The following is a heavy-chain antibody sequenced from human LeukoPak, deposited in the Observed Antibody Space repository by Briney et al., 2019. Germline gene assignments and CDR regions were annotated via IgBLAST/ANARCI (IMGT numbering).Heavy chain of an antibody. D-gene: IGHD2-2*01. CDR1: GYTFTSYA. CDR2: INTNTGNP. J-gene: IGHJ6*04. V-gene: IGHV7-4-1*01. Sequence: ASVKVSCKASGYTFTSYAMNWVRQAPGQGLEGMGWINTNTGNPTYAQGFTGRFVFSLDTSVSTAYLQICSLKAEDTAVYYCARAMEGRYCSSTSCYGSYYYYYGMDVWGKGTTVTVSS. CDR3: ARAMEGRYCSSTSCYGSYYYYYGMDV.